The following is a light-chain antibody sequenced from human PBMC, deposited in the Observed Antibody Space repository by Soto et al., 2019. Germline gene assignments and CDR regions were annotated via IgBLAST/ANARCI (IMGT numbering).Light chain of an antibody. CDR3: QQYDNLPIT. CDR2: DAS. J-gene: IGKJ5*01. Sequence: DIQMTQSPSSLSASVGDRVTITFQASQDISTSLNWYQQKPGKAPKLLIYDASNLETGVPSRFSGSGSGTDFTFTISSLQPEDIATYYCQQYDNLPITSGQGTRLEIK. V-gene: IGKV1-33*01. CDR1: QDISTS.